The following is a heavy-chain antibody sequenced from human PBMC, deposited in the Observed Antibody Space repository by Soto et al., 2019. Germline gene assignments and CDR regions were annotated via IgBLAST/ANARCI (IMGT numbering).Heavy chain of an antibody. CDR2: IYYSGST. CDR1: GGSISSGVYY. D-gene: IGHD6-13*01. CDR3: ARDGSSSWYGTPVGYYYYGMDV. Sequence: TLSLTCTVSGGSISSGVYYWSWIRQHPGKGLEWIGYIYYSGSTYYNPSLKSRVTISVDTSKNQFSLKLSSVTAADTAVYYCARDGSSSWYGTPVGYYYYGMDVWGQGTTVTVSS. J-gene: IGHJ6*02. V-gene: IGHV4-31*03.